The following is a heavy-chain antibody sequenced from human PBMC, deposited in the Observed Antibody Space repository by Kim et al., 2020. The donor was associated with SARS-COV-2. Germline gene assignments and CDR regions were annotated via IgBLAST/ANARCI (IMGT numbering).Heavy chain of an antibody. CDR3: ARDMNPIKRWLQPNDAFDI. Sequence: ASVKVSCKASGYTFTSYAMHWVRQAPGQRLEWMGWINAGNGNTKYSQKFQGRVTITRDTSASTAYMELSSLRSEDTAVYYCARDMNPIKRWLQPNDAFDIWGQGTMVTVSS. CDR2: INAGNGNT. J-gene: IGHJ3*02. D-gene: IGHD5-12*01. CDR1: GYTFTSYA. V-gene: IGHV1-3*01.